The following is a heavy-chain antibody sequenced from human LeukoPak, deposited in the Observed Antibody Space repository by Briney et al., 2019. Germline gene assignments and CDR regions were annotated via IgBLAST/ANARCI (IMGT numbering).Heavy chain of an antibody. CDR3: ARIVNGVAGSDDAFDI. Sequence: SGPTLVNPTQTLTLTCTFSGFSLSTSGVGVGWIRQPPGKALEWLARIDWDDDKFYSTSLKTRLTISKDTSKNQVVLTMTNMDPVDTATYYCARIVNGVAGSDDAFDIWGQGTMVTVSS. D-gene: IGHD6-19*01. CDR1: GFSLSTSGVG. CDR2: IDWDDDK. V-gene: IGHV2-70*04. J-gene: IGHJ3*02.